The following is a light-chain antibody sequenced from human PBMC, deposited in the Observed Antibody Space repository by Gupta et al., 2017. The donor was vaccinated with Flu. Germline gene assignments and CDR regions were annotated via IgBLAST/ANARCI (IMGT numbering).Light chain of an antibody. Sequence: PYSLYASVGDRVTITCHASQEITNYLNWYQQKPGKAPKLLIYDTSNLETGVSSRFSGGRSGTDFTFTISRLRPEDLATYYCLQDANPPITFGQGTRMEIK. CDR1: QEITNY. CDR3: LQDANPPIT. V-gene: IGKV1-33*01. CDR2: DTS. J-gene: IGKJ5*01.